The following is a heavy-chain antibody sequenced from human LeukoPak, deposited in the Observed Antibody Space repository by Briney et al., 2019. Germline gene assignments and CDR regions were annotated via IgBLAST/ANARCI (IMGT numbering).Heavy chain of an antibody. CDR2: IYSGDST. Sequence: PGGSLRLSCAASGFTVINNYMSWVRQAPGKGLEWVSFIYSGDSTSYADSVKGRFTISRDSSKNTVHLQMTSLRAEDTAVYYCARDGGSGTSTGYNGYYYYGMDVWGQGTTVTVSS. V-gene: IGHV3-66*01. CDR1: GFTVINNY. J-gene: IGHJ6*02. D-gene: IGHD3-9*01. CDR3: ARDGGSGTSTGYNGYYYYGMDV.